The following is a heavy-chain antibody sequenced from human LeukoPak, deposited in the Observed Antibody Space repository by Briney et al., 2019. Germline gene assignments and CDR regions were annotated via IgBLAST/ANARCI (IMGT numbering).Heavy chain of an antibody. V-gene: IGHV4-31*03. D-gene: IGHD3-3*01. CDR1: GGSISSGGYY. CDR3: ARHHDFWSGPKRGFDI. Sequence: SETLSLTCTVSGGSISSGGYYWSWIRQHPGKGLEWIGYIYYSGSTYYNPSLKSRVTISVDTSKNQFSLKLSSVTAADTAVYYCARHHDFWSGPKRGFDIWGQGTMVTVSS. CDR2: IYYSGST. J-gene: IGHJ3*02.